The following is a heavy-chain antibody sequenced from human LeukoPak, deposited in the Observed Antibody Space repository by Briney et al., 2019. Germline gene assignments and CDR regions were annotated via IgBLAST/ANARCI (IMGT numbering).Heavy chain of an antibody. CDR3: ARASTVVTPVDY. J-gene: IGHJ4*02. D-gene: IGHD4-23*01. Sequence: ASVKVSCKASGYTFTGYAMHWVRQAPGQRLEWMGWINAGNGNTKYSQKFQGRVTITRDTSASTACMELSSLRSEDTAVYYCARASTVVTPVDYWGQGTLVTVSS. CDR1: GYTFTGYA. V-gene: IGHV1-3*01. CDR2: INAGNGNT.